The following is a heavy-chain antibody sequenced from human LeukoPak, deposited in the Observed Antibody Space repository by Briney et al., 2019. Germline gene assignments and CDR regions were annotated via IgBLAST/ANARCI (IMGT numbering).Heavy chain of an antibody. V-gene: IGHV3-21*01. CDR2: ISASGGSI. J-gene: IGHJ5*02. CDR3: ARDQVGDYLNWFDP. D-gene: IGHD4-17*01. CDR1: GFTFNNYA. Sequence: GGSLRLSCAASGFTFNNYAMSWVRQAPGKGLEWVSSISASGGSIYYADSVKGRFTISRDNAKNSLYLQMNSLRAEDTAVYYCARDQVGDYLNWFDPWGQGTLVTVSS.